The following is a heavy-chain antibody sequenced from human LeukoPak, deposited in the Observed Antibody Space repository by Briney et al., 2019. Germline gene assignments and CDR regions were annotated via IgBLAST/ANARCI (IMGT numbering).Heavy chain of an antibody. CDR2: ISYDGNNK. CDR3: ASLEPYYDSSGYSVAFDI. J-gene: IGHJ3*02. Sequence: PGGSLRLSCAASGFSFSSYAMHWVRQAPGKGLEWVAVISYDGNNKYYADTVKGRFTISRDNSKNTMYLQMNSLRAEDTAVYYCASLEPYYDSSGYSVAFDIWGQGTMVTVSS. V-gene: IGHV3-30-3*01. CDR1: GFSFSSYA. D-gene: IGHD3-22*01.